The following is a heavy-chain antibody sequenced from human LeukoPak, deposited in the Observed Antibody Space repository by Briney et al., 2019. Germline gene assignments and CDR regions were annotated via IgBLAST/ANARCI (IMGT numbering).Heavy chain of an antibody. J-gene: IGHJ4*02. D-gene: IGHD2-2*01. V-gene: IGHV4-61*01. CDR2: IYCSGST. CDR3: ANGVVPTGDYFDY. Sequence: KPSETLSLTCTVSGGSVSSGSYYWSWIRQPPGKGLEWIGYIYCSGSTNYNPSLKSRVTISVDTSKNQFSLKLSSVTAADTAVYYCANGVVPTGDYFDYWGQGTLVTVSS. CDR1: GGSVSSGSYY.